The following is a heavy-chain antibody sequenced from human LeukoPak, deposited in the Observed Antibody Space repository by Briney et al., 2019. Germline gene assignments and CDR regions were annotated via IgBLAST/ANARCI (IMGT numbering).Heavy chain of an antibody. J-gene: IGHJ3*02. CDR3: ARDSGRCSSTSCYGGFAFDI. CDR1: GDSVSSNSAA. D-gene: IGHD2-2*01. Sequence: SQTLSLTCAISGDSVSSNSAAWNWIRQSPSRGLEWLGRTYYRSKWYNDYAVSVKSRITINPDTSKNQFPLQLNSVTPEDTAVYYCARDSGRCSSTSCYGGFAFDIWGQGTMVTVSS. CDR2: TYYRSKWYN. V-gene: IGHV6-1*01.